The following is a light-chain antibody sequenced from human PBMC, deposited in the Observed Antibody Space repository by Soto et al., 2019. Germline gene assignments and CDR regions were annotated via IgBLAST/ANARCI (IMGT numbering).Light chain of an antibody. CDR2: GAS. CDR3: QQYSNWPPGT. J-gene: IGKJ1*01. V-gene: IGKV3-15*01. CDR1: QSGVSD. Sequence: IVITHSPSTLSVSPGERATLSCRASQSGVSDLAWYQQKPGQAPRLLIYGASPRATGIPARFSGSGSGTEFTLTISSLQSADFAVYYCQQYSNWPPGTFGQGTKVDIK.